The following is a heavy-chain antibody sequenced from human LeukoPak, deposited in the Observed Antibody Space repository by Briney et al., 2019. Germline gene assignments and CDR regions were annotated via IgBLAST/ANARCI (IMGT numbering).Heavy chain of an antibody. J-gene: IGHJ4*02. CDR3: ITPADYYDSSQGDY. CDR1: EFTFSSYS. D-gene: IGHD3-22*01. CDR2: IKSKTDGGTT. Sequence: GGSLRLSCAASEFTFSSYSMNWVRQAPGKGLEWVGRIKSKTDGGTTDYAAPVKGRFTISRDDSKSTLYLQMNSLKTEATAVYYCITPADYYDSSQGDYWGQGTLVTVSS. V-gene: IGHV3-15*07.